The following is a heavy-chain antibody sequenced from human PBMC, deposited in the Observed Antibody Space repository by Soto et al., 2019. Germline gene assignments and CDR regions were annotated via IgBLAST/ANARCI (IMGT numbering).Heavy chain of an antibody. CDR1: GFTFSSYA. CDR3: AKGYSAVAGHFDY. D-gene: IGHD6-19*01. J-gene: IGHJ4*02. Sequence: EVQLLESGGGLVQPGGSLRLSCAASGFTFSSYAMSWVRQAPGKGLEWVSAISGSGGSTYYADSVKGRFTISRDNSKNSLYLQMTSLRAEDTAVYYCAKGYSAVAGHFDYWGQGTLVTVSS. CDR2: ISGSGGST. V-gene: IGHV3-23*01.